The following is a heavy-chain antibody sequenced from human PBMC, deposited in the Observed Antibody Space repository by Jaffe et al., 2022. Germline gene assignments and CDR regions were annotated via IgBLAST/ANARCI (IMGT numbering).Heavy chain of an antibody. J-gene: IGHJ5*02. V-gene: IGHV1-2*02. D-gene: IGHD1-26*01. CDR1: GYTFTGYY. CDR3: ARDRGSGRQRRNWFDP. CDR2: INPNSGGT. Sequence: QVQLVQSGAEVKKPGASVKVSCKASGYTFTGYYMHWVRQAPGQGLEWMGWINPNSGGTNYAQKFQGRVTMTRDTSISTAYMELSRLRSDDTAVYYCARDRGSGRQRRNWFDPWGQGTLVTVSS.